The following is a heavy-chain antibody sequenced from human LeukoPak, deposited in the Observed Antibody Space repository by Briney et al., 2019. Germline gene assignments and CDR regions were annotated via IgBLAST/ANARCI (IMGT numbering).Heavy chain of an antibody. CDR2: INPSGGST. V-gene: IGHV1-46*01. CDR3: ARVGSTYDSSGPVDY. D-gene: IGHD3-22*01. J-gene: IGHJ4*02. Sequence: ASVKVSCKASGYTFTSYYMHWVRQAPGQGLEWMGIINPSGGSTSYAQKFQGRVTMTRDMSASTVYMELSSLRSEDTAVYYCARVGSTYDSSGPVDYWGQGTLVTVSS. CDR1: GYTFTSYY.